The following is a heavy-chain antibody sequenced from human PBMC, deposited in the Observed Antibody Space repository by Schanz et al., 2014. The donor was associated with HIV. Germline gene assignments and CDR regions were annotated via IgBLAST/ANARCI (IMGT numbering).Heavy chain of an antibody. CDR1: RFTFGDYA. CDR2: IKSKAYGGTT. CDR3: TRVVTRWFGEAHNAMDV. Sequence: EVQLVESGGGLLKPGRSLRLSCAASRFTFGDYAMSWVRQAPGKGLEWVGFIKSKAYGGTTDYAASVKGRFTISRDDSKSTVYLQMNNLKSEDTAVYYCTRVVTRWFGEAHNAMDVWGQGTTVTVSS. J-gene: IGHJ6*02. D-gene: IGHD3-10*01. V-gene: IGHV3-49*04.